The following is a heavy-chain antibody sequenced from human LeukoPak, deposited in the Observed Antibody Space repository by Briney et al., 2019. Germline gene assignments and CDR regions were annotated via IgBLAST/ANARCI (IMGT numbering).Heavy chain of an antibody. D-gene: IGHD6-19*01. J-gene: IGHJ4*02. Sequence: GGSLRLSCAASGFTFSRYWMSWVRQAPGKGLEWVANVKQDGSEKNYVDSVKGRFTISRDNAKNSLYLQMNSLRVEDTAVYYCARDGSGWSVYWGQGTLVTVSS. V-gene: IGHV3-7*01. CDR2: VKQDGSEK. CDR3: ARDGSGWSVY. CDR1: GFTFSRYW.